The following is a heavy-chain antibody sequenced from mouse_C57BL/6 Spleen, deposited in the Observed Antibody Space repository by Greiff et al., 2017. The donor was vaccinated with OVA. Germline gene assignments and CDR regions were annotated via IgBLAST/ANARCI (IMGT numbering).Heavy chain of an antibody. D-gene: IGHD3-2*02. V-gene: IGHV1-15*01. Sequence: QVQLKQSGAELVRPGASVTLSCKASGYTFTDYEMHWVKQTPVHGLEWIGAIDPETGGTAYNQKFKGKAILTADKSSSTAYMELRSLTSEDSAVYYCTPASSGLGYWGQGTTLTVSS. CDR2: IDPETGGT. CDR3: TPASSGLGY. J-gene: IGHJ2*01. CDR1: GYTFTDYE.